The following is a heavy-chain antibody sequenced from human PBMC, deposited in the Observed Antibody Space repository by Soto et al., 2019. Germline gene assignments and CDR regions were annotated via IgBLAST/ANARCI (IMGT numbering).Heavy chain of an antibody. Sequence: QLQLVQSGAEVKKPGASVKVSCKASGYNFFDYGVSWVRQAPGQGLEWMGWVSPKSGNTDFARKVQGRVTMTADTSTNTAYLELRGLRSDDTAVYYCARGRTVSSIGPLLVWGQGTLVSVSS. CDR1: GYNFFDYG. CDR2: VSPKSGNT. D-gene: IGHD1-1*01. J-gene: IGHJ1*01. V-gene: IGHV1-18*01. CDR3: ARGRTVSSIGPLLV.